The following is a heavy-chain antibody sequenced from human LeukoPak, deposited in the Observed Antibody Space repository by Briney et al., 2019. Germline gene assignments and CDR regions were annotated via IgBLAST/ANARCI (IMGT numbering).Heavy chain of an antibody. V-gene: IGHV3-13*05. CDR2: IGTAGDP. D-gene: IGHD3-16*02. CDR1: GFTFSSYD. Sequence: PGGSLRLSCAASGFTFSSYDMHWVRQATGKGLEWVSAIGTAGDPYYPGSVKGRFTISRENAKNSLYLQMNSLRAGDTAVYYCAGGAPGLRLGELSSLDYWGQGTLVTVSS. J-gene: IGHJ4*02. CDR3: AGGAPGLRLGELSSLDY.